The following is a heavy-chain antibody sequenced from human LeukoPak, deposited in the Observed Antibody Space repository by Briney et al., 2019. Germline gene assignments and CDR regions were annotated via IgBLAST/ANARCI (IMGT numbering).Heavy chain of an antibody. D-gene: IGHD3-22*01. CDR2: INWNGGST. CDR1: GFTFDDYG. V-gene: IGHV3-20*04. CDR3: ARSNYYDSSGYFGRNAFDI. J-gene: IGHJ3*02. Sequence: PGGSLRLSCAASGFTFDDYGMSWVRQAPGKGLEWVSGINWNGGSTVYADSVKGRFTISRDNAKNSLYLQMNSLRAEDTALYYCARSNYYDSSGYFGRNAFDIWGQGTMVTVSS.